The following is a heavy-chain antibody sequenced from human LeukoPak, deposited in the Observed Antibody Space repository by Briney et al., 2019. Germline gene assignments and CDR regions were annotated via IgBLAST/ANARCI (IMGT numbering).Heavy chain of an antibody. CDR1: GFTFSTSA. CDR2: IIVGSGAT. J-gene: IGHJ4*01. V-gene: IGHV1-58*01. D-gene: IGHD5-18*01. Sequence: SVKVSCKTSGFTFSTSAVQWVRQARGQRLEWIGWIIVGSGATNYAQSLQGRFTITRDMSTNTAYMELSSLRSEDTAVYYCARRRIPFYYWGQGTLVNGSS. CDR3: ARRRIPFYY.